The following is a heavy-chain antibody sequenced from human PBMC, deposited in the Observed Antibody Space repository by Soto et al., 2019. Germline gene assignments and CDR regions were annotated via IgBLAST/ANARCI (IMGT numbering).Heavy chain of an antibody. D-gene: IGHD3-10*01. CDR3: ARDLQAFGSGTPNWFDP. CDR1: GYTFTSYA. CDR2: INAGNGNT. V-gene: IGHV1-3*01. Sequence: ASVKVSCKASGYTFTSYAMHWVRQAPGQSLEWMGWINAGNGNTKYSQKFQGRVTITRDTSASTAYMELSSLRSEDTAVYYCARDLQAFGSGTPNWFDPWGQGTLVTVSS. J-gene: IGHJ5*02.